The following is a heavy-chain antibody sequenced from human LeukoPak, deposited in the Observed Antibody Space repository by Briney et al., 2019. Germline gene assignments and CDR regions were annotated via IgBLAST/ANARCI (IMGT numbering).Heavy chain of an antibody. CDR3: ARGGGAAAGHYYYYMDV. J-gene: IGHJ6*03. V-gene: IGHV4-34*01. D-gene: IGHD6-13*01. Sequence: SETLSLTCAVYGGSFSGYHWSWTRQPPGKGLEWIGEINHSGSTNYNPSLKSRVTISIDTSKNHFSLKLSSVTAADTAVYYCARGGGAAAGHYYYYMDVWGKGTTVTVSS. CDR2: INHSGST. CDR1: GGSFSGYH.